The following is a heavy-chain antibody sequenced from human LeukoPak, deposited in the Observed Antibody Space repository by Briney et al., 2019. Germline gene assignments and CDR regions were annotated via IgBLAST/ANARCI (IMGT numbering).Heavy chain of an antibody. CDR2: ISFDGSIE. Sequence: PGRSLRLSCAASGFTFSSYGMHWVRQTPGKGLEWVALISFDGSIEYYTDSVKGRFTISRDNSKNTLYLQMNSLRAEDTAVYYCAREVAYSSFFEAFDIWGQGTMVTVSS. D-gene: IGHD6-6*01. V-gene: IGHV3-30*03. CDR3: AREVAYSSFFEAFDI. CDR1: GFTFSSYG. J-gene: IGHJ3*02.